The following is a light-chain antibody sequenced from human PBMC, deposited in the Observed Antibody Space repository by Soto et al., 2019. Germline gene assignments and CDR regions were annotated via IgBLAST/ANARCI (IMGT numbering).Light chain of an antibody. J-gene: IGLJ3*02. CDR3: SSFTTSSTWV. Sequence: QSVLTQPASVSGSPGQSITISCTGTSSDVGRYNYVSWFQHYPGKAPKPMIYEVINRPSGVSNRFSGSKSGNTASLTISGLQAEDEADYYCSSFTTSSTWVFGGGTKLTVL. V-gene: IGLV2-14*01. CDR2: EVI. CDR1: SSDVGRYNY.